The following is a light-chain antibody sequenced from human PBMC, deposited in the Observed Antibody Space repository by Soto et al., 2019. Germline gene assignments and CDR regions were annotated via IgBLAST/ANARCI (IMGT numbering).Light chain of an antibody. CDR2: GAF. V-gene: IGKV3-20*01. Sequence: EIVLTQSPGTLSLSPGERATFSCRASQSVSSNYLAWYQQKPGQAPRLLIYGAFKRATGIPDRFSGSGSGTDFTLTISRLEPEDFAEYHCQQYNNWPQTFGQGTKVDIK. J-gene: IGKJ1*01. CDR1: QSVSSNY. CDR3: QQYNNWPQT.